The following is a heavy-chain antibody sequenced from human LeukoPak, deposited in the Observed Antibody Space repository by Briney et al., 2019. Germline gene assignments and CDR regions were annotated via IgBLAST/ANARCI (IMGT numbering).Heavy chain of an antibody. V-gene: IGHV3-23*01. CDR1: GFSFNNYA. D-gene: IGHD5-12*01. CDR2: IIGSSGTT. CDR3: AKGAYDYIEIAYFDY. Sequence: GGSLRLSCVASGFSFNNYAMNWVRQAPGKGLEWVSLIIGSSGTTFYADSVKGRFTISRDKSKSTLYLQMNSLRAEDTAVYYCAKGAYDYIEIAYFDYWGQGRLVTVSS. J-gene: IGHJ4*02.